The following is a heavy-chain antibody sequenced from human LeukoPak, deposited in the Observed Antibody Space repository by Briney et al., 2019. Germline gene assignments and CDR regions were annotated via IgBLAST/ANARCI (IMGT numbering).Heavy chain of an antibody. V-gene: IGHV3-33*01. Sequence: GRSLRLSCAASGFTFSSYGMHWVRQAPGKGLEWVAVIWYDGSNKYYADSVKGRFTISRDNSKNTLYLQMNSLRAEDTAVYYCARDRGYGGNSGLDSWGQGTLVTVSS. CDR2: IWYDGSNK. CDR3: ARDRGYGGNSGLDS. J-gene: IGHJ5*01. D-gene: IGHD4-23*01. CDR1: GFTFSSYG.